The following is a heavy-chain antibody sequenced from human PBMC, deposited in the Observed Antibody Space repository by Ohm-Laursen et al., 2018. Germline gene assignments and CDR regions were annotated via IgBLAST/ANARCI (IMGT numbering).Heavy chain of an antibody. V-gene: IGHV3-48*03. CDR3: VRDPVRGLTDY. CDR1: GFTFSSYE. CDR2: ISSSGSTI. Sequence: SLRLSCAASGFTFSSYEMNWVRQAPGKGLGWVSYISSSGSTIHYADSVKGRFTISRDNAKNSLYLQMNSLRAEDTAVYHCVRDPVRGLTDYWGQGTLATVSS. D-gene: IGHD3-16*01. J-gene: IGHJ4*02.